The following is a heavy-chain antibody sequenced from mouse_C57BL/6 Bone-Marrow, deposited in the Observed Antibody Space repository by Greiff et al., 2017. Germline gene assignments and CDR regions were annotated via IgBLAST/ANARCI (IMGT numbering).Heavy chain of an antibody. CDR2: ISNLAYSI. J-gene: IGHJ3*01. D-gene: IGHD2-4*01. CDR1: GFTFSDYG. Sequence: EVKLVESGGGLVQPGGSLKLSCAASGFTFSDYGMAWVRQAPRKGPEWVAFISNLAYSIYYAATVTGRFTISRENAKNTLYLEMSSLRSEDTAMYYCARYDYGFFAYWGQGTLVTVSA. V-gene: IGHV5-15*04. CDR3: ARYDYGFFAY.